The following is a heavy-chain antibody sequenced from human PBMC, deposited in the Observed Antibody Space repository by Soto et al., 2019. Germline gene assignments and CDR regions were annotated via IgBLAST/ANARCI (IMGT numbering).Heavy chain of an antibody. CDR2: IYHSGST. CDR1: GGSISSYY. V-gene: IGHV4-59*01. D-gene: IGHD6-13*01. J-gene: IGHJ3*02. Sequence: QVQLQESGPGLVKPSETLSLTCIVSGGSISSYYWSWIRQPPGKGLEWIGYIYHSGSTNYNPSLKSRVTISVDTSKNQFSLKLSSVTAADTAVYYCARGYSSSWADAFDIWGQGTMVTVSS. CDR3: ARGYSSSWADAFDI.